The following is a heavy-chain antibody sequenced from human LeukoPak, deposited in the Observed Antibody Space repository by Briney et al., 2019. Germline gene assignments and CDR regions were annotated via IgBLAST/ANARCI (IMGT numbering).Heavy chain of an antibody. CDR3: ARVHVLLWFGEPHPYGMDV. J-gene: IGHJ6*02. V-gene: IGHV4-30-2*01. Sequence: SQTLPLTCTVSGGSISSGGYYWSWIRQPPGKGLEWIGYIYHSGSTYYNPSLKSRVTISVDRSKNQFSLKLSSVTAADTAVYYCARVHVLLWFGEPHPYGMDVWGQGTTVTVSS. CDR1: GGSISSGGYY. D-gene: IGHD3-10*01. CDR2: IYHSGST.